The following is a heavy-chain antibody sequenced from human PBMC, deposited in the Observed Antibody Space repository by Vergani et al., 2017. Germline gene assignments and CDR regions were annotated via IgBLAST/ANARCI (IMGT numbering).Heavy chain of an antibody. V-gene: IGHV3-23*01. CDR1: GFTFSSYA. CDR3: AKDMIGDDGYCQH. D-gene: IGHD3-22*01. J-gene: IGHJ1*01. CDR2: ISGSGDST. Sequence: EVQLLESGGGLVQPGGSLRLSCAASGFTFSSYAMSWVRQAPGKGLEWVSAISGSGDSTYYADSVKGRFTIPRDNSKNMLYLQRNSLRAEDTAVYYCAKDMIGDDGYCQHWGQGTLVTVSS.